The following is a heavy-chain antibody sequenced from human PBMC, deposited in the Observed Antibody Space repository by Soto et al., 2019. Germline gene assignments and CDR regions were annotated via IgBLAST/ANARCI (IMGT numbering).Heavy chain of an antibody. CDR2: IYTSGYT. Sequence: KTSETLSLTCTVSGGSIINYYWRWIRQPAGKGLEWIGRIYTSGYTNHNPSLKSRVTMSADTSRSHFSLMLNSATDADTAVYYCARATGTTGFFDSWGQGLLVTVSS. CDR3: ARATGTTGFFDS. D-gene: IGHD1-1*01. J-gene: IGHJ4*02. CDR1: GGSIINYY. V-gene: IGHV4-4*07.